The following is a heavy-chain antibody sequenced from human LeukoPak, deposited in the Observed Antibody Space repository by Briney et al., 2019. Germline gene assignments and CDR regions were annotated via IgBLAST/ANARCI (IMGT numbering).Heavy chain of an antibody. CDR1: GGTFSSYA. J-gene: IGHJ6*02. Sequence: SVKVSCKASGGTFSSYAISWVRQAPGQGLEWMGRIIPILGIANYAQKFQGRVTITADKSTSTAYMELSSLRSEDTAVYYCAREKRPTVTPHYGMDVWGQGTTVTVSS. CDR2: IIPILGIA. D-gene: IGHD4-17*01. CDR3: AREKRPTVTPHYGMDV. V-gene: IGHV1-69*04.